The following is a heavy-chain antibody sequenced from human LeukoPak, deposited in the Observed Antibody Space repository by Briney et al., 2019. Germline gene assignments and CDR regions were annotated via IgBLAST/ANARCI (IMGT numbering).Heavy chain of an antibody. D-gene: IGHD3-22*01. V-gene: IGHV4-59*01. J-gene: IGHJ5*02. CDR1: GGSINNYY. Sequence: PSEALSLPCTVSGGSINNYYWSWIRQPPGKGLEWIGYIYYSGSTDYNPSLKSRVTLSVDTSKNQFSLKLSSVTAADTAVYYCARGGYYDGSGFSPRHNWFDPWGQGTLVTVSS. CDR3: ARGGYYDGSGFSPRHNWFDP. CDR2: IYYSGST.